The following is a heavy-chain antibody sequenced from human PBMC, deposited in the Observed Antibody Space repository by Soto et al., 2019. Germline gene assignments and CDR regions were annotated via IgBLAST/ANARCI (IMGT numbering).Heavy chain of an antibody. CDR3: ARGWSGVNNCFYFDF. CDR2: ISSDGSRK. CDR1: GFTFGNFG. V-gene: IGHV3-30*03. D-gene: IGHD1-20*01. Sequence: QVQLVESGGGVVQPGRSLRLSCAASGFTFGNFGIHWVRQAPGKGLEWVADISSDGSRKFYADSVKGRFTISRDNSKNTLYLQMNSLRTEDTSVYVCARGWSGVNNCFYFDFLGEGILVTVSS. J-gene: IGHJ4*02.